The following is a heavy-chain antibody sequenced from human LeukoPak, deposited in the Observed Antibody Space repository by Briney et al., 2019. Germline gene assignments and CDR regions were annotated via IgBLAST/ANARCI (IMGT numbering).Heavy chain of an antibody. Sequence: GGSLRLSCAASGFTFSSYAMSWVRQAPGKGLEWVSAISGSCGSTYYADSVKGRFTISRDNSKNTVYLQMNSLRAADKAVYYCVKARMPHCGTDCLESWGQGTLVTVSS. CDR2: ISGSCGST. J-gene: IGHJ4*02. D-gene: IGHD2-21*02. CDR1: GFTFSSYA. CDR3: VKARMPHCGTDCLES. V-gene: IGHV3-23*01.